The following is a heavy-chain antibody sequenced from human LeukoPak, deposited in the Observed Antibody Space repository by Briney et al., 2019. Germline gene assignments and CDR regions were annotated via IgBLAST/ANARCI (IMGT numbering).Heavy chain of an antibody. D-gene: IGHD2-8*01. CDR3: ARGIVLKYWFDP. J-gene: IGHJ5*02. V-gene: IGHV4-34*01. CDR1: GGSFSGYY. CDR2: INHSGST. Sequence: SETLSLTCAVYGGSFSGYYWSWIRQPPGKGLEWIGEINHSGSTNYNPSLKSRVTISVDTSKNQFSLKLSSVTAADTAVYYCARGIVLKYWFDPWGQGTLVAVSS.